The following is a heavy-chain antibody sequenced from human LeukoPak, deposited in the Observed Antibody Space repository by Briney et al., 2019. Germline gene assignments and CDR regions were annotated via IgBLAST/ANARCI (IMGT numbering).Heavy chain of an antibody. CDR3: ARTSPTNCSSTSCYWYYDFWSGYYTSYYFDY. D-gene: IGHD3-3*01. CDR1: GGSFSGYY. V-gene: IGHV4-34*01. CDR2: INHSGNP. Sequence: SETLSLTCAVYGGSFSGYYWSWIRQPPGKGLEWNGEINHSGNPNYNPSLKSRVTISVDTPKNQFSLKLSSVTAADTAVYYCARTSPTNCSSTSCYWYYDFWSGYYTSYYFDYWGQGTLVTVSS. J-gene: IGHJ4*02.